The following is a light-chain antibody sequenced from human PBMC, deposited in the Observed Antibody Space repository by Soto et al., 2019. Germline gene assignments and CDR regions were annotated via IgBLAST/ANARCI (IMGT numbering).Light chain of an antibody. CDR1: QSLRGW. CDR3: QQYMTYST. CDR2: DAS. J-gene: IGKJ5*01. Sequence: DIQMTQSPSTRSASFGDRVTITCRASQSLRGWLAWYQQRPGKAPKALIYDASTLANGVPSRFNGSGSGTEFTLTISSMQPDDFATYDCQQYMTYSTFGQGTRLEIK. V-gene: IGKV1-5*01.